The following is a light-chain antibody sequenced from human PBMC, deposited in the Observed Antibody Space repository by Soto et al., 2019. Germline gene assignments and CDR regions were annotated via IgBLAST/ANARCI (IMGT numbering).Light chain of an antibody. V-gene: IGLV1-40*02. CDR1: SSNIGAGYD. Sequence: QSALTQPPSVSGAPGQSITISCSGTSSNIGAGYDVHWYQQLPGTAPKLLIFGNTNRPSGVPDRFSGSKSGTSASLAIAGLQPEDEADYHCQSYDDTLSGMVFGGGTKLTVL. CDR2: GNT. J-gene: IGLJ3*02. CDR3: QSYDDTLSGMV.